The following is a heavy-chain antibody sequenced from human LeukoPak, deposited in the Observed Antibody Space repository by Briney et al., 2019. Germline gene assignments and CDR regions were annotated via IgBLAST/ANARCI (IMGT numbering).Heavy chain of an antibody. J-gene: IGHJ6*03. CDR1: GFTFDDYA. CDR3: AKDGVPSDGHFYYYMDV. V-gene: IGHV3-43D*04. D-gene: IGHD2-21*01. Sequence: PGGSLRLSCAASGFTFDDYAMYWVRQTPGKGLEWVSLIRWDGGATYYANSVRGRFTISRDNNKNSLYLQMNSLRIEDSAVYYCAKDGVPSDGHFYYYMDVWGKGTTVTVSS. CDR2: IRWDGGAT.